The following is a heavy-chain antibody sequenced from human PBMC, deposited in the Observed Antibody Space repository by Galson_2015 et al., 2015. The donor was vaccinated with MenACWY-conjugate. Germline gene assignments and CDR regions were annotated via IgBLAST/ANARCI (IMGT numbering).Heavy chain of an antibody. CDR3: ARVLTMIVVVIIHYYYYGMDV. CDR2: IYSGGST. V-gene: IGHV3-53*01. D-gene: IGHD3-22*01. Sequence: SLRLSCAASGFTVSSNYMSWVRQAPGKGLEWVSVIYSGGSTYYAESVKGRFTISRDNSKNTLYLQMNSLRAEDTAVYYCARVLTMIVVVIIHYYYYGMDVWGQGTTVTVSS. CDR1: GFTVSSNY. J-gene: IGHJ6*02.